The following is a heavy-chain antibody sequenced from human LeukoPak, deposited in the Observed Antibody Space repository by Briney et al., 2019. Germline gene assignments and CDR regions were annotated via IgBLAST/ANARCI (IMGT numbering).Heavy chain of an antibody. CDR3: ARNNWNYRYFDY. D-gene: IGHD1-7*01. V-gene: IGHV3-53*01. J-gene: IGHJ4*02. CDR1: GFTVSSNY. Sequence: GGSLRLSSAASGFTVSSNYMSWVRQAPGKGLEWVSVIYSGGSTYYADSVKGRFTISRDNSKNTLYLQMNSLRAEDTAVYYCARNNWNYRYFDYWGQGTLVTVSS. CDR2: IYSGGST.